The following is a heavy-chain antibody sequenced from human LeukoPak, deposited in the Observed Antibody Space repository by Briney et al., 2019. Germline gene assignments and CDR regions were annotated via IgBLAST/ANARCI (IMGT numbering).Heavy chain of an antibody. J-gene: IGHJ4*02. Sequence: KPSETLSLTCAVSGYSISSGYYWGWIRQPPGKGLEWIGSIFHSGNTYYNPSLKSRVTTSVDTSKNQFSLKLSSVTAADTAVYYCARARFDYWGQGTLVIVSS. V-gene: IGHV4-38-2*01. CDR2: IFHSGNT. CDR3: ARARFDY. CDR1: GYSISSGYY.